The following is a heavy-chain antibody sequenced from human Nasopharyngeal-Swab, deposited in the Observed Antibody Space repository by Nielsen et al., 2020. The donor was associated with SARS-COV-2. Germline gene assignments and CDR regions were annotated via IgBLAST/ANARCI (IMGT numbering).Heavy chain of an antibody. CDR1: GYSLTTKW. CDR3: ARGPRYFDL. J-gene: IGHJ2*01. V-gene: IGHV5-51*01. CDR2: IYPGDSDT. Sequence: GGSLRLSCRTSGYSLTTKWIGWVRQMPGKGLEWVGSIYPGDSDTRYSPSVQGQVTISADKSISTAYLQWSTLKASDTAIYYCARGPRYFDLWGRGTLVTVSS. D-gene: IGHD2-15*01.